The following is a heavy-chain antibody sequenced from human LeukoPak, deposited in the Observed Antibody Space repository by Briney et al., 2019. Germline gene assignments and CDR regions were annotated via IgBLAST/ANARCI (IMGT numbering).Heavy chain of an antibody. CDR1: RFTFRNYA. J-gene: IGHJ5*02. CDR3: ARDRSQEFDP. D-gene: IGHD3-10*01. CDR2: ISSDGTNK. V-gene: IGHV3-30*04. Sequence: GGSLRLSCAASRFTFRNYAMHWVRQAPGKGLEWVAVISSDGTNKDYADSVKGRFSISRDNSKNTLYLQMNRLRADDTAVYHCARDRSQEFDPWGQGTLVTVSS.